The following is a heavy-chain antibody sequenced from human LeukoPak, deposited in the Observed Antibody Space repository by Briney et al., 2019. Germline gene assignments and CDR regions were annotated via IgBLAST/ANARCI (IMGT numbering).Heavy chain of an antibody. CDR3: ARNRDSSGYYVDAFDI. CDR1: GGTFSSYA. D-gene: IGHD3-22*01. CDR2: IIPILGIA. V-gene: IGHV1-69*04. Sequence: SVKVSCKASGGTFSSYAISWVRQAPGQGLEWMGRIIPILGIANYAQKFQGRVTITADKSTSTAYMELSSLRSEDTAVYYCARNRDSSGYYVDAFDIWGQGTMVTVSS. J-gene: IGHJ3*02.